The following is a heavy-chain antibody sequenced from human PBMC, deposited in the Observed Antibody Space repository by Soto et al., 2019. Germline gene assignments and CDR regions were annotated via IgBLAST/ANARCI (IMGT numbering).Heavy chain of an antibody. D-gene: IGHD4-17*01. CDR3: AREESTVTPYYYYGMDV. CDR1: GFTFSSYA. Sequence: VQLLESGGGLVQPGGSLRLSCAASGFTFSSYAMSWVRQAPGQGLEWMGWISAYNGNTNYAQKLQGRVTMTTDTSTSTAYMELRSLRSDDTAVYYCAREESTVTPYYYYGMDVWGQGTTVTVSS. J-gene: IGHJ6*02. V-gene: IGHV1-18*01. CDR2: ISAYNGNT.